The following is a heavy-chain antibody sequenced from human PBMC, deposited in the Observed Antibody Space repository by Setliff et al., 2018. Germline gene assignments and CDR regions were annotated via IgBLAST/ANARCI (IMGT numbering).Heavy chain of an antibody. CDR3: ARDRVWGTLDAFDI. Sequence: GASVKVSCKASGYTFTLYYLHWVRQAPGQGLEWMGRINANSGGTNYAQKFQGRVTMTRDTSISTAYMDLSRLRSDDTAVYYCARDRVWGTLDAFDIWDQGTMVTVSS. J-gene: IGHJ3*02. CDR2: INANSGGT. V-gene: IGHV1-2*06. CDR1: GYTFTLYY. D-gene: IGHD3-16*01.